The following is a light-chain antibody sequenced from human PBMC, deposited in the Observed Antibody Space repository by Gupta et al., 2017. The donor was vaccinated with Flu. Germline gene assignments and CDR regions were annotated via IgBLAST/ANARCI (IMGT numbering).Light chain of an antibody. V-gene: IGLV6-57*03. CDR3: QYYDNDNRGV. CDR1: SGNIASHS. CDR2: DDN. Sequence: FTLPQPHSVSEAPGGTATLSCTRSSGNIASHSVQWYQQRPGRVPTTLIYDDNKRPSGVPDRFSASIDLSSTSASLTTSGLEPADEADYYCQYYDNDNRGVFGGGTKLTVL. J-gene: IGLJ3*02.